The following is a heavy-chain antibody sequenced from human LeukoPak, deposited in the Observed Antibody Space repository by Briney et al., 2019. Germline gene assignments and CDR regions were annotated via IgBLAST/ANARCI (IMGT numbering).Heavy chain of an antibody. CDR3: ARTDSSGWYDY. CDR2: INWNGGRT. D-gene: IGHD6-19*01. J-gene: IGHJ4*02. CDR1: GFIFDDYG. Sequence: GGSLRLSCAASGFIFDDYGMSWVRQAPGKGLEWVSDINWNGGRTGYADSAKGRFTISRDNAKNSLYLQMNSLRAEDTALYYCARTDSSGWYDYWGQGTLVTVSS. V-gene: IGHV3-20*04.